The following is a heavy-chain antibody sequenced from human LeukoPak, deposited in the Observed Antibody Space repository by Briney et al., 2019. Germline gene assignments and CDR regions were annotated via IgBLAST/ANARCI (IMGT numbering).Heavy chain of an antibody. V-gene: IGHV3-30-3*01. D-gene: IGHD6-19*01. CDR3: ARTPLKKQWLVRRDAFDI. Sequence: GGSLRLSCAASGFTFSSYAMHWVRQAPGKGLEWVAVISYDGSNKYYADSVKGRFTISRDNSKNTLYLQMNSLRAEDTAVYYCARTPLKKQWLVRRDAFDIWGQGTRVTVSS. CDR1: GFTFSSYA. CDR2: ISYDGSNK. J-gene: IGHJ3*02.